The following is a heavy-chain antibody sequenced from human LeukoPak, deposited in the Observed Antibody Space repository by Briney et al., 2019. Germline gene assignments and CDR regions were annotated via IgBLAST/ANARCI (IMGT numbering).Heavy chain of an antibody. D-gene: IGHD6-19*01. J-gene: IGHJ6*03. Sequence: PGGSLRLSCAASGFTFSSYWMHWVRQAPGKGLVWDSRINSDGSSTSYADSVKGRFTISRDNAKNTLYLQMNSLRAEDTAVYYCARAMYSSGFYMDVWGKGTTVTVSS. V-gene: IGHV3-74*01. CDR1: GFTFSSYW. CDR3: ARAMYSSGFYMDV. CDR2: INSDGSST.